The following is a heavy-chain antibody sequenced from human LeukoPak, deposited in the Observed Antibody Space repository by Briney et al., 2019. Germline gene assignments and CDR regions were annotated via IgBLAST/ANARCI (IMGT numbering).Heavy chain of an antibody. Sequence: PSETLSLMCAVSGYPISRRYYLGWLRQPPGKGLEWTGCIYHSGRTFYNPPLKRRVTISVDTSKNQFSLKLSSVTAADTAVYYCASTAALDGYSYGYAFDYWGQGTLVTVSS. CDR2: IYHSGRT. J-gene: IGHJ4*02. CDR1: GYPISRRYY. CDR3: ASTAALDGYSYGYAFDY. V-gene: IGHV4-38-2*01. D-gene: IGHD5-18*01.